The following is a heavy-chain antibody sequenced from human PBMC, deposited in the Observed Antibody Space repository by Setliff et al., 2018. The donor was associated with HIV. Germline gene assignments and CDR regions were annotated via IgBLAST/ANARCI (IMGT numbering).Heavy chain of an antibody. CDR3: AMSMTTYPVSRAFDI. Sequence: SVKVSCKASGGTFSSYTISWVRQAPGQGLEWMGGIIPIFGTTNYAQKFQGRVTITADESTSTAYMELSSLRSEDTAVYYCAMSMTTYPVSRAFDIWGQGTMVTVSS. J-gene: IGHJ3*02. D-gene: IGHD4-4*01. V-gene: IGHV1-69*13. CDR1: GGTFSSYT. CDR2: IIPIFGTT.